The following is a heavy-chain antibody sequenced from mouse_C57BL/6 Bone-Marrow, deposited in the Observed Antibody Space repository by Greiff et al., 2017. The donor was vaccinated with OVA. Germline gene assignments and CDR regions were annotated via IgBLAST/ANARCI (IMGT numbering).Heavy chain of an antibody. CDR1: GFNIKDDY. CDR3: TTHPLRVYLFAY. Sequence: EVQLQQSGAELVRPGASVKLSCTASGFNIKDDYMHWVKQRPEQGLEWIGWIDPENGDTEYASKFQGKATITADTSSNTAYLQLSSLTSEDTAVYYCTTHPLRVYLFAYWGQGTLVTVSA. V-gene: IGHV14-4*01. CDR2: IDPENGDT. J-gene: IGHJ3*01. D-gene: IGHD5-1*01.